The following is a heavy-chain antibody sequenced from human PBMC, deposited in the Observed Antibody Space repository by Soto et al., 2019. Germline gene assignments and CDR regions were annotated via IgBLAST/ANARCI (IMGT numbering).Heavy chain of an antibody. J-gene: IGHJ4*02. CDR3: AGGTGRSVAGKLVH. V-gene: IGHV4-59*01. CDR1: GYSISGFY. D-gene: IGHD6-19*01. Sequence: LSLTCTVTGYSISGFYWSWIRQTPGQGLEWIGYINYSGTTNSNPSLKSRVSISVDTSKSQFSLKLSSVTAADTAVYYCAGGTGRSVAGKLVHRGQGTLVTVSS. CDR2: INYSGTT.